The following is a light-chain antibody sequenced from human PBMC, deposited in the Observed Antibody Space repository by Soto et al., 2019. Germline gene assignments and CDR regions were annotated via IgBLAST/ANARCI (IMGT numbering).Light chain of an antibody. V-gene: IGKV1-5*01. CDR3: QHYNSYSPT. J-gene: IGKJ1*01. CDR2: DAS. CDR1: QSISSW. Sequence: DIQMTQSPSTLSASVGDRVTITCRASQSISSWLAWYQQKPGKAPKLLIYDASSLESGVPSRFSGSGPGTELPLTISSLQPDDFANYYCQHYNSYSPTFGQGTKVDIK.